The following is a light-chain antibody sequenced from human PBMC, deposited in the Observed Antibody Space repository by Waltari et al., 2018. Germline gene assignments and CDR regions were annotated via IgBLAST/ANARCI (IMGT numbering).Light chain of an antibody. J-gene: IGLJ3*02. Sequence: QAVVTQEPSLTVSPGGTVTLTCGSSTGPVTSSHYPYWFQQKPGQAPRTLIYDTSNKHSWTPARFSGSLLGGKAALTLSGAQPEDEAEYYCLLSYSGARPWVFGGGTKLTVL. CDR1: TGPVTSSHY. CDR3: LLSYSGARPWV. CDR2: DTS. V-gene: IGLV7-46*01.